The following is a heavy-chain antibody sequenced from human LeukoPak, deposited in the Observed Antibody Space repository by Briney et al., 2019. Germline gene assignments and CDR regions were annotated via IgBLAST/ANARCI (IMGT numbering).Heavy chain of an antibody. CDR2: IGKGGDT. CDR1: RFTFSTYD. Sequence: GGSLRLSCVASRFTFSTYDMHWVRQATGKGLEWVSDIGKGGDTHYAGSVKGRFTISRDNAKNSLYLQMNSLRPGDTAVYYCVRDPSGWGMDVWGQGTTVTVSS. V-gene: IGHV3-13*01. J-gene: IGHJ6*02. CDR3: VRDPSGWGMDV. D-gene: IGHD3-22*01.